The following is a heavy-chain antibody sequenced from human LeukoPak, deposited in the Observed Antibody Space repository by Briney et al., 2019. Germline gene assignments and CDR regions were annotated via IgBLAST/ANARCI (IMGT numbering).Heavy chain of an antibody. CDR1: GGSFSGYY. D-gene: IGHD3-10*01. J-gene: IGHJ3*02. V-gene: IGHV4-34*01. Sequence: SETLSLTCAVYGGSFSGYYWSWIRQPPGKGLEWIGEINHSGSTNYNPSLKRRVTISVDTSKNQFSLKLSSVTAADTAVYYCARVRKMVRGVIRAFDIWGQGTMVTVSS. CDR3: ARVRKMVRGVIRAFDI. CDR2: INHSGST.